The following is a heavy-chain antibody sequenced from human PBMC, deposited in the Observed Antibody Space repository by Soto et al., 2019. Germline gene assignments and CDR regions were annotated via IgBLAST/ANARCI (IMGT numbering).Heavy chain of an antibody. CDR3: ARVPDNTGFAERDPNDY. J-gene: IGHJ4*02. CDR2: ISQGGAGT. CDR1: EFGFSAYW. D-gene: IGHD3-10*01. Sequence: EVQLVESGGGLVQPGGSLRLSCAASEFGFSAYWMHWVRQTPENGLEWVARISQGGAGTVYADSVKGRFTISRNNARNTLFLQMNGLGDGDTAMYYCARVPDNTGFAERDPNDYWGQGTLVIVSS. V-gene: IGHV3-74*01.